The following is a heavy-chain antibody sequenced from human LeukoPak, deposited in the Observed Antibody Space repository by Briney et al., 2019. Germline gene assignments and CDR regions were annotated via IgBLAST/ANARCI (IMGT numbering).Heavy chain of an antibody. V-gene: IGHV4-31*03. CDR2: MFYSGST. CDR3: ASRSPPGETGYFDS. J-gene: IGHJ4*02. D-gene: IGHD2-21*01. Sequence: SETLSLTCTVSGGSISSGRHYWTWIRQLPGKGLEWIGYMFYSGSTYYNPSLKGRVTISADTSQNQFSLKLNSVTAADTAVYYCASRSPPGETGYFDSWGQGTLVTVSS. CDR1: GGSISSGRHY.